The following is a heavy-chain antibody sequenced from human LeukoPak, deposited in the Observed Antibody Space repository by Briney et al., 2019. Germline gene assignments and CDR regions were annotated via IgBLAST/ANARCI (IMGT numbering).Heavy chain of an antibody. V-gene: IGHV3-23*01. CDR1: GFTFSSYA. D-gene: IGHD3-3*01. Sequence: GGSLRLSRAASGFTFSSYAMSWVRQAPGKGLEWVSAISGSGGSTYYADSVKGRFTISRDNSKNTLYLQMNSLRAEDTAVYYCVLLVRKEWGAFDIWGQGTMVTVSS. CDR3: VLLVRKEWGAFDI. J-gene: IGHJ3*02. CDR2: ISGSGGST.